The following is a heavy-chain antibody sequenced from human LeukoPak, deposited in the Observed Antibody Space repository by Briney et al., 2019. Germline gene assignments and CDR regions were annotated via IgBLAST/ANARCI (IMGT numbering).Heavy chain of an antibody. CDR3: ANGNRCTSPNCLGYYYFYMDV. D-gene: IGHD2-8*01. CDR2: FSGSGGTT. V-gene: IGHV3-23*01. J-gene: IGHJ6*03. CDR1: GFTFSSYA. Sequence: GGSLRLSCAASGFTFSSYAMNWVRQAPGRGLEWVSGFSGSGGTTYYADSVKGRFTISRDNSKNTLYLQVNSLRAEDTAVYYCANGNRCTSPNCLGYYYFYMDVWGKGTTVTVSS.